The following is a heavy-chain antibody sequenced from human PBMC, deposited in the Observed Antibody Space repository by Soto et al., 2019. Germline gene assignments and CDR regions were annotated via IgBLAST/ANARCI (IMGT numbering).Heavy chain of an antibody. Sequence: PSETLSLTCTVSGGSISSYYWSWIRQPPGKGLEWIGSIYYSGSTYYNPSLKSRVTISVDTSKNQFSLKLSSVTAADTAVYYCARGTPITVTTFDYYYGMDVWGQGTTVTVSS. CDR1: GGSISSYY. V-gene: IGHV4-59*01. CDR2: IYYSGST. CDR3: ARGTPITVTTFDYYYGMDV. D-gene: IGHD4-4*01. J-gene: IGHJ6*02.